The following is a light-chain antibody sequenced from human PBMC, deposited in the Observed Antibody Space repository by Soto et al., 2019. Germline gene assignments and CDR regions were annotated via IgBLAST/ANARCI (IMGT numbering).Light chain of an antibody. Sequence: QSPVTLALSTGKRSTFSCRASQSVSSSYLAWYQQKPGQAPRLLIYGASSRATGIPARFSGSGSGTDFTLTISRLEPEDFAVYYCQQRSNWPPITFGQGTRLEIK. J-gene: IGKJ5*01. CDR1: QSVSSSY. CDR2: GAS. V-gene: IGKV3D-20*02. CDR3: QQRSNWPPIT.